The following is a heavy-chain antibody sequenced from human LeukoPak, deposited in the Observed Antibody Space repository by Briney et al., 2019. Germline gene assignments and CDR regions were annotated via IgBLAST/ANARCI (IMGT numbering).Heavy chain of an antibody. J-gene: IGHJ4*02. Sequence: PSETLSLTCTVSGGSVSISGYWWGWVRQPPGKGLEWIGTISHSGTTSYKPSVKSPVTISADTSMNPFSLRLSSVTAEDSAMYVWARTQLGVAVDYWGPGTLVTVSS. V-gene: IGHV4-39*01. CDR1: GGSVSISGYW. D-gene: IGHD7-27*01. CDR3: ARTQLGVAVDY. CDR2: ISHSGTT.